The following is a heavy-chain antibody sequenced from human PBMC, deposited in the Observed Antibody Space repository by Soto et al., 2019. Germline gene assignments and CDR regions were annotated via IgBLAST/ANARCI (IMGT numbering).Heavy chain of an antibody. CDR3: AKDSLSLAGAGDYYDSSGPDDAFDI. Sequence: GGSLRLSCAASGFTFSSYAMSWVRQAPGKGLEWVSAISGSGGSTYYADSVKGRFTISRDNSKNTLYLQMNSLRAEDTAVYYCAKDSLSLAGAGDYYDSSGPDDAFDIWGQGTMVTVSS. D-gene: IGHD3-22*01. J-gene: IGHJ3*02. CDR1: GFTFSSYA. V-gene: IGHV3-23*01. CDR2: ISGSGGST.